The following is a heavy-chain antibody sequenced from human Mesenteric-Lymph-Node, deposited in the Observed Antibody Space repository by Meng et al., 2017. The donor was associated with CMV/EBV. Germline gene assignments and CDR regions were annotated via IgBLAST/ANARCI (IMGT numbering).Heavy chain of an antibody. Sequence: GGSLRLSCAASGFTFSTYWMTWVRQAPGKGLEWVANIKQDGSEKYCVDSVKGRFTISRDNAKNSLYLQMNSLRAEDTAVYYCARDGCSGTTCYNYYYYGMDVWGQGTPVTVSS. CDR3: ARDGCSGTTCYNYYYYGMDV. V-gene: IGHV3-7*01. CDR1: GFTFSTYW. CDR2: IKQDGSEK. D-gene: IGHD2-2*02. J-gene: IGHJ6*02.